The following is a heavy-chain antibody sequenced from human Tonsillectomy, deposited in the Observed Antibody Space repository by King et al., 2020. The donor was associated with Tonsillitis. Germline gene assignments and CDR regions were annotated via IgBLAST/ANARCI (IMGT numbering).Heavy chain of an antibody. J-gene: IGHJ6*02. CDR2: IYYSGST. D-gene: IGHD3-22*01. Sequence: VQLQESGPGLVKPSQTLSLTCAVSGGSINSGGYSWGWIRQPPGKGLEWIGYIYYSGSTYYNPSLKSRVTISVNTSKNQLSLNLSSVTAADTAVYYCARVHDSSGYQPTTPYMDVWGQGTTVTVSS. V-gene: IGHV4-30-4*07. CDR1: GGSINSGGYS. CDR3: ARVHDSSGYQPTTPYMDV.